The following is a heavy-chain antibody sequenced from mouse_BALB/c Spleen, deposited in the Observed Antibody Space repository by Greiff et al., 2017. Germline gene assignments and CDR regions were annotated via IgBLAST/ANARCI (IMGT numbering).Heavy chain of an antibody. Sequence: EVKVVESGGGLVQPGGSRKLSCAASGFTFSSFGMHWVRQAPEKGLEWVAYISSGSSTIYYADTVKGRFTISRDNPKNTLFLQMTSLRSEDTAMYYCARGERGYYYAMDYRGQGTSVTVSS. D-gene: IGHD3-2*02. CDR1: GFTFSSFG. J-gene: IGHJ4*01. CDR2: ISSGSSTI. V-gene: IGHV5-17*02. CDR3: ARGERGYYYAMDY.